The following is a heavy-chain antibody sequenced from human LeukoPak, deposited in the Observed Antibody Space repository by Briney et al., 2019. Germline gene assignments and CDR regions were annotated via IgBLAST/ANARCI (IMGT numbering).Heavy chain of an antibody. CDR3: ARQGNKGCSGGSCYFIDY. Sequence: SETLSLTCTVSGGSISSYYWSWIRQPPGKGLEWIGYIYYSGSTSYNPSLKSRVTISVDTSKNQFSLKLSSVTAADAAVYYCARQGNKGCSGGSCYFIDYWGQGTLVTVSS. D-gene: IGHD2-15*01. CDR2: IYYSGST. J-gene: IGHJ4*02. V-gene: IGHV4-59*08. CDR1: GGSISSYY.